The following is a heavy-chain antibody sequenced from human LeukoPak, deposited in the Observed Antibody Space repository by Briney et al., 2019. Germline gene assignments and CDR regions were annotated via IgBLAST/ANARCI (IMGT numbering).Heavy chain of an antibody. CDR3: AKDFGWFGELEAFDI. V-gene: IGHV3-30*18. D-gene: IGHD3-10*01. CDR1: GFTFSSYS. Sequence: PGGSLRLSCAASGFTFSSYSMNWVRQALGKGLEWVAVISYDGSNKYYADSVKGRFTISRDNSKNTLYLQMNSLRAEDTAVYYCAKDFGWFGELEAFDIWGQGTMVTVSS. CDR2: ISYDGSNK. J-gene: IGHJ3*02.